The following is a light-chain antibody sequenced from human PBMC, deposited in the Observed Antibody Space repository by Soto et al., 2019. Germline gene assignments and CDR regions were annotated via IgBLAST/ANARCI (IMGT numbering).Light chain of an antibody. J-gene: IGKJ1*01. CDR2: ATS. V-gene: IGKV3D-15*01. Sequence: ETVMTQSPATLSVSPGERATLSCRTSQSVSSNLAWYQQKPGQAPRLLIYATSTRATGIPARFSGSGSGTEFTLTISSLQSEDFAVYYCQQYNNWPSLTFGQGTKVEIK. CDR1: QSVSSN. CDR3: QQYNNWPSLT.